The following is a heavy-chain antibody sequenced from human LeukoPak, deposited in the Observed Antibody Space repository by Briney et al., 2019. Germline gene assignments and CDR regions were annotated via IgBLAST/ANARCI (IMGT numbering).Heavy chain of an antibody. V-gene: IGHV3-30*04. CDR2: ISYDGSNK. J-gene: IGHJ6*03. D-gene: IGHD7-27*01. Sequence: QPGGSLRLSCAASGFTFSSYAMHWVRQAPGKGLEWVAVISYDGSNKYYADSVKGRFTISRDNSKNTLYLQMNSLRAEDTAVYYCARVSKLGIFFYYYYMDVWGKGTTVTVSS. CDR1: GFTFSSYA. CDR3: ARVSKLGIFFYYYYMDV.